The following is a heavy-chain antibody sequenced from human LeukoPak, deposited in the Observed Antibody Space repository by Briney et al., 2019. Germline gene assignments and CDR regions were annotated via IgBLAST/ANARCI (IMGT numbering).Heavy chain of an antibody. CDR2: LSQDGSER. J-gene: IGHJ4*02. Sequence: GGPLRLSCAASGFTFSDYWMTWVRQAPGKGLEGVANLSQDGSERDYVDSVKGRFTISRDNAKNSLYLQMNSLRAEDTAVYYCATRSSHTSSWYVYLFWDYWGQGALVTVSS. CDR1: GFTFSDYW. D-gene: IGHD6-13*01. CDR3: ATRSSHTSSWYVYLFWDY. V-gene: IGHV3-7*01.